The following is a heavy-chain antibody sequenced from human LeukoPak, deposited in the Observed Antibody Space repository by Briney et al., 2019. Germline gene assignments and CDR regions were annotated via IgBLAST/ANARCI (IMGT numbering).Heavy chain of an antibody. J-gene: IGHJ4*02. D-gene: IGHD5-18*01. V-gene: IGHV4-4*07. CDR3: ARAGYSYGSNYFDY. Sequence: PSETLSLTCTVSGGSISSYYWSWIRQPAGKGLEWIGRIYTSGSTNYNPSLKSRVTMSVDTSKNQFSLKLSSVTAADTAVYYCARAGYSYGSNYFDYWGQGTLVTVSS. CDR2: IYTSGST. CDR1: GGSISSYY.